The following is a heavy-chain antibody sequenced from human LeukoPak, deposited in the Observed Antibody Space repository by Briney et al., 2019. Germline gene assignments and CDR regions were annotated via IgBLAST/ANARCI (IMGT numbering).Heavy chain of an antibody. CDR1: GGSISSYY. V-gene: IGHV4-59*01. D-gene: IGHD3-3*01. Sequence: PSETLSLTCTVSGGSISSYYWSWIRQPPGKGLEWLGYIYYSGSTNYNPSLKSRVTISVDTSKNQFSLKLSSVTAADTAVYYCARGLYDFWSGYLDYWGQGTLVTVSS. CDR2: IYYSGST. CDR3: ARGLYDFWSGYLDY. J-gene: IGHJ4*02.